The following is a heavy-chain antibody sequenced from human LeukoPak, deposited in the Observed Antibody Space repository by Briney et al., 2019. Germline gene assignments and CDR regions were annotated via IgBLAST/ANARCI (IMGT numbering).Heavy chain of an antibody. CDR1: GFTFSRYG. D-gene: IGHD3-16*01. Sequence: GGSLRLSCAASGFTFSRYGMHWVRQAPGKGLEWVAVISYDGSNKYYADSVKGRFTISIDNSKNTLYLQMNSLRADDTAVYYCAKDTPLCYFDYWGQGTLVTVSS. CDR2: ISYDGSNK. J-gene: IGHJ4*02. V-gene: IGHV3-30*18. CDR3: AKDTPLCYFDY.